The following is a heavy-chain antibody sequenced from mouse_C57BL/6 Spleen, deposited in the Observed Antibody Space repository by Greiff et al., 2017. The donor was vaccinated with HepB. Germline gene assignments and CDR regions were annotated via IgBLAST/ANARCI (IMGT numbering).Heavy chain of an antibody. CDR2: IDPSDSYT. CDR1: GYTFTSYW. V-gene: IGHV1-69*01. J-gene: IGHJ4*01. D-gene: IGHD2-5*01. CDR3: ARAYYSNFYAMDY. Sequence: QVQLQQPGAELVMPGASVKLSCKASGYTFTSYWMHWVKQRPGQGLEWIGEIDPSDSYTNYNQKFKGKSTLTVDKSSSTAYMQISSLTSEDSAVYYCARAYYSNFYAMDYWGQGTSVTVSS.